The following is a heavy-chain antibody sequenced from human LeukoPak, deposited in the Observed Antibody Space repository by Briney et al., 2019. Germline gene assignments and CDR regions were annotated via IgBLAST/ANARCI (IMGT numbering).Heavy chain of an antibody. CDR2: MYSSGNT. CDR3: ARPGGYCGADGYSNPDV. Sequence: SSETLSLTCTVSGGSISSSRYYWGWIRQPPGKGLEWIGTMYSSGNTYYNSSLKSRVTISVDTSKNQFSLRLTSVTAADTAVYYCARPGGYCGADGYSNPDVWGQGTTVTVSS. D-gene: IGHD2-21*02. J-gene: IGHJ6*02. V-gene: IGHV4-39*01. CDR1: GGSISSSRYY.